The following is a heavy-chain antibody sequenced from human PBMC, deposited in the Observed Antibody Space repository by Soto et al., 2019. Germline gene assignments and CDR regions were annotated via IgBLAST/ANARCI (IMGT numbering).Heavy chain of an antibody. CDR1: GYTFTSYA. Sequence: VASVKVSCKASGYTFTSYAMHWVRQAPGQRLEWMGWINAGNGNTKYSQKFQGRVTITRDTSASTAYMELSSLRAEDTAVYYCAGAGLEYYYYGMEVWGQGTTVTVSS. CDR2: INAGNGNT. J-gene: IGHJ6*02. CDR3: AGAGLEYYYYGMEV. V-gene: IGHV1-3*01. D-gene: IGHD3-3*01.